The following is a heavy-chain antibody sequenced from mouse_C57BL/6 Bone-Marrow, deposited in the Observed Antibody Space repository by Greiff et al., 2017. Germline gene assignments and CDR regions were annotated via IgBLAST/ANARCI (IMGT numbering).Heavy chain of an antibody. Sequence: EVQLQQSGAELVRPGASVKLSCTASGFNIKDDYMHWVKQRPEQGLEWIGWIDPENGDTEYASKFQGKATMTADTSSNTAYLQLSSLTSEDSAVYYCTTDYGSSYFDYWGQGTTLTVSS. CDR3: TTDYGSSYFDY. J-gene: IGHJ2*01. V-gene: IGHV14-4*01. D-gene: IGHD1-1*01. CDR1: GFNIKDDY. CDR2: IDPENGDT.